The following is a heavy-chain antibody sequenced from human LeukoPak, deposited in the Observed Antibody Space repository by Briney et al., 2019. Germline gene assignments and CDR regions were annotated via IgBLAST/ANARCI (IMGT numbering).Heavy chain of an antibody. V-gene: IGHV4-59*01. CDR1: GGSINSFY. J-gene: IGHJ6*04. CDR2: IHSNGGT. Sequence: SETLSLTCSVSGGSINSFYWSWIRQPPGKGLEWIGYIHSNGGTNYNPSLKSRVTMSVDTSKNQFSLKLSSVTAADTAVYYCARMSYGNLLKMDVWGKGTTVTVSS. D-gene: IGHD5-18*01. CDR3: ARMSYGNLLKMDV.